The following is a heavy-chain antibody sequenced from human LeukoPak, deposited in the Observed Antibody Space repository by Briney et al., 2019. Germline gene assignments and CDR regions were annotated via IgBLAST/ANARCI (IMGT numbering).Heavy chain of an antibody. CDR1: GGSFSGYY. Sequence: PSETLSLTCAVYGGSFSGYYWSWIRQPPGKGLEWIGEINHSGSTNYNPSLKSRVTISVDTSKNQFSLKLSPVTAADTAVYYCARGGDYDFWSGYFYGDYGMDVWGQGTTVTVSS. D-gene: IGHD3-3*01. J-gene: IGHJ6*02. CDR2: INHSGST. CDR3: ARGGDYDFWSGYFYGDYGMDV. V-gene: IGHV4-34*01.